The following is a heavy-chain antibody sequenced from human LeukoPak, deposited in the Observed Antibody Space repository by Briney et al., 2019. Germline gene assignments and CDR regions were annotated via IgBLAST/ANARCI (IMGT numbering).Heavy chain of an antibody. CDR3: ARVTESYGSGRRHNYYYYYMDV. V-gene: IGHV4-38-2*02. D-gene: IGHD3-10*01. J-gene: IGHJ6*03. Sequence: SETLSLTCSVSGYSISSAYYWGWIRQPPGKGLEWIGTMYHSGSTNYNPSLKSRVTISVDTSKNQFSLKLSSVTAADTAVYYCARVTESYGSGRRHNYYYYYMDVWGKGTTVTISS. CDR1: GYSISSAYY. CDR2: MYHSGST.